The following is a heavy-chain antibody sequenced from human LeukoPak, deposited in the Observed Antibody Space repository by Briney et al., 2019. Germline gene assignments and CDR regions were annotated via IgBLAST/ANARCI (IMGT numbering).Heavy chain of an antibody. V-gene: IGHV4-31*03. D-gene: IGHD3-10*01. CDR1: GGSISSGGYY. J-gene: IGHJ4*02. CDR3: ARAPYYGSGSYYFDY. Sequence: SETLSLTCTVSGGSISSGGYYWGWIRQHPGKGLEWIGYIYYSGSTYYTPSLKSRVTISVDTSKNQFSLRLSSVTAADTAVYYCARAPYYGSGSYYFDYWGQGTLVTVSS. CDR2: IYYSGST.